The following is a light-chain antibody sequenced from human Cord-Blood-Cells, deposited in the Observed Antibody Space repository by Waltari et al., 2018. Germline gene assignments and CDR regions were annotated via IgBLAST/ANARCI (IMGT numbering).Light chain of an antibody. CDR3: QQYGSSSWT. J-gene: IGKJ1*01. CDR1: QSLSSSY. Sequence: EIVLTQSPGTLSLSPGERATLSCRARQSLSSSYLAWYQQKPGQAPRLLIYGASSRATGIPERFSGSGAETDVTLTISRLEPEDVAVYYCQQYGSSSWTFGQGTKVEIK. CDR2: GAS. V-gene: IGKV3-20*01.